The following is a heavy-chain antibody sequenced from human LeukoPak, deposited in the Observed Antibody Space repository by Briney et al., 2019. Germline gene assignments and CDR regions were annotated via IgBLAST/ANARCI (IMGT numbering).Heavy chain of an antibody. CDR1: GDSINDHY. CDR3: ASGQLLSNFDY. V-gene: IGHV4-59*11. D-gene: IGHD3-10*01. Sequence: SETLSLTCTVSGDSINDHYWSWIRQPPGEGLEWIGYIYSSVSTNYNPSLKSRVTISVDTSKNQFSLKLSSVTAADTAVYYCASGQLLSNFDYWGQGTLVTVSS. CDR2: IYSSVST. J-gene: IGHJ4*02.